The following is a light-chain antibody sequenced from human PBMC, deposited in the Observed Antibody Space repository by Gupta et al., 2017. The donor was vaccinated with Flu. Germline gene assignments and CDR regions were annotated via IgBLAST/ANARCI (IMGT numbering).Light chain of an antibody. CDR2: AAT. Sequence: PSPLSASVRDRVTITYRSSQRISSYLNWYQHTPRKAPRLLNGAATRLQTGAPSKLSGSGSGADIPLTIRSLQPRDYATLSCQLRDNTPRTSGQGTKVEIK. CDR3: QLRDNTPRT. J-gene: IGKJ1*01. CDR1: QRISSY. V-gene: IGKV1-39*01.